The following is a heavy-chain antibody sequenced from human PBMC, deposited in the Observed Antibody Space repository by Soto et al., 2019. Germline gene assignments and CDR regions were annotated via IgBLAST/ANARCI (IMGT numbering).Heavy chain of an antibody. Sequence: GGSLRLSCAASGFTFSSYAMSWVRQAPGKGLEWVSAISGSGGSTYYADSVKGRFTISRDNSKNTLYLQMNSLRAEDTAVYYCAKLVRGSSTRGGYFDYWGQGTLVTVSS. CDR1: GFTFSSYA. CDR2: ISGSGGST. CDR3: AKLVRGSSTRGGYFDY. J-gene: IGHJ4*02. V-gene: IGHV3-23*01. D-gene: IGHD6-13*01.